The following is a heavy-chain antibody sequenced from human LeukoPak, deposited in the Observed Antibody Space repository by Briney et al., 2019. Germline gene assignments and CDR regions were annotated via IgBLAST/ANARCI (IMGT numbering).Heavy chain of an antibody. D-gene: IGHD4-17*01. V-gene: IGHV3-7*01. CDR1: GFTFSTYW. J-gene: IGHJ4*02. Sequence: GGSLRLSCAASGFTFSTYWLSWVRQAPGKGLEWVANIKQDGSDKYYVDSVKGRFTISRDNAKNSLYLQMNSLRAEDTAVYYCAKEYGDFPFDYWGQGTLVTVSS. CDR2: IKQDGSDK. CDR3: AKEYGDFPFDY.